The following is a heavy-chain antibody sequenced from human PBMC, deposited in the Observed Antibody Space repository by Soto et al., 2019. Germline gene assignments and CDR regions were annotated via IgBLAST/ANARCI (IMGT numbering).Heavy chain of an antibody. CDR2: INAGDGNT. J-gene: IGHJ4*02. D-gene: IGHD6-13*01. CDR1: GYTFTNYA. V-gene: IGHV1-3*01. CDR3: ARSHIAAAGTSDY. Sequence: ASVKVSCKASGYTFTNYAVHWVRQAPGQRLEWMGWINAGDGNTKYSRNFQGRVTITRDTSTSTAYMELRSLRSDDTAVYYCARSHIAAAGTSDYWGQGTLVTVSS.